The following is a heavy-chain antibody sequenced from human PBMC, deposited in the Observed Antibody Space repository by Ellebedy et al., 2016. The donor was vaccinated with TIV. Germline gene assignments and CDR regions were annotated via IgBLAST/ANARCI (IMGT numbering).Heavy chain of an antibody. Sequence: AASVKVSCKASGYTFTNYDINWVRQATGQGLEWMGWMNPNSGNTGYAQKFQGRVTMTRNTSMNTAYMELSSLSSEETAVYYCARSITMVRKALVGFWGQGTRVTVSS. CDR1: GYTFTNYD. D-gene: IGHD3-10*01. V-gene: IGHV1-8*01. J-gene: IGHJ4*02. CDR2: MNPNSGNT. CDR3: ARSITMVRKALVGF.